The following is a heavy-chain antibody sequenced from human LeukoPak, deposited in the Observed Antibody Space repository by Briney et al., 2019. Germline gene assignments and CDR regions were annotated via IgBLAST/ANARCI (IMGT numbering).Heavy chain of an antibody. Sequence: ASVKVSCKASGYTFTTYAMHWVRQAPGQRLEWMGWINTGNGNTKYSQNFQGRVTFSKDTSASTAYMELSSLRSEDTAVYHCAKSAYSNGWALDFWGQGALVTVSS. J-gene: IGHJ4*02. D-gene: IGHD6-19*01. CDR2: INTGNGNT. CDR3: AKSAYSNGWALDF. CDR1: GYTFTTYA. V-gene: IGHV1-3*04.